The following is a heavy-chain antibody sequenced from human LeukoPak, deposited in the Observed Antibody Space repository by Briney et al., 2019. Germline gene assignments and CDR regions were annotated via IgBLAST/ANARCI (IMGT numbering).Heavy chain of an antibody. Sequence: GASVKVSCKSSGYTFTDFWIHWVRQAPRQGLEWMGRINPHSGGSNYAQNFQGRVTMSSDTSISTAYMELNGLTSDDTAVYYCARELRGRYMTFDTWGQETMVTVSS. CDR3: ARELRGRYMTFDT. V-gene: IGHV1-2*06. CDR2: INPHSGGS. J-gene: IGHJ3*02. D-gene: IGHD1-26*01. CDR1: GYTFTDFW.